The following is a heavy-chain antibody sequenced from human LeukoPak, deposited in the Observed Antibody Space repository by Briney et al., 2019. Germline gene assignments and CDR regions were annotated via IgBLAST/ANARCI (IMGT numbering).Heavy chain of an antibody. Sequence: PGRSLRLSCAASGFTFSSYAMHWVRQAPGKGLEWVAVISYDGSNKYSADSVKGRFTISRDNSKNTLYLQMNSLRAEDTAVYYCVAGADYYGSGGLNDYWGQGTLVTVSS. CDR3: VAGADYYGSGGLNDY. V-gene: IGHV3-30*04. J-gene: IGHJ4*02. D-gene: IGHD3-10*01. CDR2: ISYDGSNK. CDR1: GFTFSSYA.